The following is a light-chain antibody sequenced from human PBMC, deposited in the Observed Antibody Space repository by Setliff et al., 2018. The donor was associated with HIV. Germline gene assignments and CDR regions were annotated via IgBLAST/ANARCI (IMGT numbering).Light chain of an antibody. V-gene: IGLV2-11*01. J-gene: IGLJ1*01. CDR1: SSDVGSYNY. CDR2: DVT. Sequence: QSVLAQPRSVSGSPGQSVTIPCTGTSSDVGSYNYVTWYQQHPGKVPKLMIYDVTRRPSGVPDRFSGSRSGNTASLTIPGLQAEDEADYYCSSFAGRLHVFGTGTKVTVL. CDR3: SSFAGRLHV.